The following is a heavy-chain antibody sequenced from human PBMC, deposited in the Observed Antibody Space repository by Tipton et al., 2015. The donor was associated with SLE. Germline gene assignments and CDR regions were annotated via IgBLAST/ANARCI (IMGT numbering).Heavy chain of an antibody. D-gene: IGHD5-12*01. CDR2: ISYDGSNK. CDR1: GFTFSSYA. V-gene: IGHV3-30-3*01. Sequence: SLRLSCAASGFTFSSYAMHWVRQAPGKGLEWVAVISYDGSNKYYADSVKGRFTISRDNSKNTLYLQMNSLRAEDTAVYYCAKGRRGSGYSGDAFDFWGQGTMVSVSS. CDR3: AKGRRGSGYSGDAFDF. J-gene: IGHJ3*01.